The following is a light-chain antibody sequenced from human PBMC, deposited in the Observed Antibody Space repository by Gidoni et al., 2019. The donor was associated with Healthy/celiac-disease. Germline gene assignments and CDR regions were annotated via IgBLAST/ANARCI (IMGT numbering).Light chain of an antibody. CDR2: GAS. Sequence: LSLSPGERATLSCRASQSVSSSYLAWYQQKPGKAPRLPIYGASSRATGITDRFSGSGSGTDFTLTISRLEPEDFAVYYCQQYGSSPMWTFGQGTKVEIK. V-gene: IGKV3-20*01. J-gene: IGKJ1*01. CDR1: QSVSSSY. CDR3: QQYGSSPMWT.